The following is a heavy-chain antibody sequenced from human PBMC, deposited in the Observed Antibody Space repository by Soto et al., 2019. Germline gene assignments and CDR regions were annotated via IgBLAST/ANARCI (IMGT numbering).Heavy chain of an antibody. D-gene: IGHD1-1*01. V-gene: IGHV4-59*01. CDR3: ARVWNDGAFDI. CDR1: GGSISSYY. Sequence: QVQLQESGPGLMKPSETLSLTCTVSGGSISSYYWSWIRQPPGKGLEWIGYIYYSGSTNYNPSLKSRVTISVDTSKNQFSLKLSSVTAADTAVYYCARVWNDGAFDIWGQGTMVTVSS. J-gene: IGHJ3*02. CDR2: IYYSGST.